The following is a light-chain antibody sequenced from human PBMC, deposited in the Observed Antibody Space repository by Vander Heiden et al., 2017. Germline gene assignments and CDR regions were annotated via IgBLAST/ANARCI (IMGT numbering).Light chain of an antibody. CDR1: QSVSSY. CDR3: QQRSNWPPWT. J-gene: IGKJ1*01. CDR2: DAS. Sequence: EIFLTQSPATLSLSPGERATLPCRASQSVSSYLAWYQQKPGQAPRLLIYDASNRATGIPARFSGSGSGTDFTLTISSLEPEDFAVYYCQQRSNWPPWTFGQGTKVEIK. V-gene: IGKV3-11*01.